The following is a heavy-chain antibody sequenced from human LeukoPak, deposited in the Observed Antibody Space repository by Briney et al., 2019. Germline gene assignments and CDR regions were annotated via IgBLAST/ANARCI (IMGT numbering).Heavy chain of an antibody. V-gene: IGHV3-48*03. J-gene: IGHJ3*02. CDR1: GFTFSSYE. D-gene: IGHD1-14*01. CDR3: ARGGMGPTVAFDI. CDR2: ISGSGSTI. Sequence: GGSLRLSCAASGFTFSSYEMNWVRQAPGKGLEWVSYISGSGSTIYYADSVKGRFTISRDNAKNSLYLQMNSLRAEDTAVYYCARGGMGPTVAFDIWGQGTMVTVSS.